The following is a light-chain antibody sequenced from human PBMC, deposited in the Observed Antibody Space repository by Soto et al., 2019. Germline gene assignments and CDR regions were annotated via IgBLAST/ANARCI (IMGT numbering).Light chain of an antibody. CDR2: AAS. J-gene: IGKJ1*01. V-gene: IGKV1-8*01. CDR1: QGISSY. Sequence: IQMTQSPSSLSASVGGRVTITCRASQGISSYLAWYQQKPGKAPKLLIYAASTLQSGVPSRFSGSGSGTDFTLTISCLQSEDFATYYCQQYYSYPLTFGQGTKVDIK. CDR3: QQYYSYPLT.